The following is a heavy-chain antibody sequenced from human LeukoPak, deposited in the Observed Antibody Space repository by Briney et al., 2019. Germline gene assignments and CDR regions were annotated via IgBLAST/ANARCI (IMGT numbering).Heavy chain of an antibody. Sequence: GGSLRLSCAASGFTFSSYWMHWVRQAPGKGLVWVARIKYDGIERGYADSVKGRFTISRDNAKNTLYLQMNGLRAEDTAVYYCGRESVAAGLGHWGQGTLVTVST. V-gene: IGHV3-74*01. CDR1: GFTFSSYW. D-gene: IGHD6-13*01. J-gene: IGHJ4*02. CDR3: GRESVAAGLGH. CDR2: IKYDGIER.